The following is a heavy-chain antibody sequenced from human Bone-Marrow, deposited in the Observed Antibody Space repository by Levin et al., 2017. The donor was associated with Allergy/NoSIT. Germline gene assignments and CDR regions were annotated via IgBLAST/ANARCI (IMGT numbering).Heavy chain of an antibody. D-gene: IGHD6-19*01. V-gene: IGHV4-59*01. CDR2: IYYSGST. CDR3: ARDQGIAVAANLRYYYYGMDV. CDR1: GGSISSYY. J-gene: IGHJ6*02. Sequence: PSETLSLTCTVSGGSISSYYWSWIRQPPGKGLEWIGYIYYSGSTNYNPSLKSRVTISVDTSKNQFSLKLSSVTAADTAVYYCARDQGIAVAANLRYYYYGMDVWGQGTTVTVSS.